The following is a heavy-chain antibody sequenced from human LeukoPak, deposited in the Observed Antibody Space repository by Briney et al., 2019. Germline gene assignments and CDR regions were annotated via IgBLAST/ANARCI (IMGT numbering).Heavy chain of an antibody. Sequence: GGSLRLSCAASGFTVSSNYMSWVRQAPGKGLEWVSVIYSGGSTYYADSVKGRFTISRDNSKNTLYLQMNSLRAEDTAVYYCARDAVYYYDSSGSYYYYYGMAVWGQGTTVTVSS. J-gene: IGHJ6*02. CDR3: ARDAVYYYDSSGSYYYYYGMAV. D-gene: IGHD3-22*01. CDR1: GFTVSSNY. CDR2: IYSGGST. V-gene: IGHV3-66*01.